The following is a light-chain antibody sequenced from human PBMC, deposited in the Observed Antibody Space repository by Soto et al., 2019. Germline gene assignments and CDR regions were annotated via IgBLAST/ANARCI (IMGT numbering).Light chain of an antibody. V-gene: IGKV1-39*01. Sequence: QRTQSACCLTNSIGDRVTITCRASQSISGYLNWYQQKPGRAPKLLIYTASSLQSGVPSRFSGSGSGTDFTLTISSLQPEDFATYHCQQGSTTPIPFGQGTRLEI. CDR2: TAS. CDR1: QSISGY. J-gene: IGKJ5*01. CDR3: QQGSTTPIP.